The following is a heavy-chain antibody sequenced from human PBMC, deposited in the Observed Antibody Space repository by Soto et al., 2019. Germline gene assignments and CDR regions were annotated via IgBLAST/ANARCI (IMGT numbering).Heavy chain of an antibody. V-gene: IGHV3-23*01. CDR2: IAGSAVST. J-gene: IGHJ4*02. Sequence: EVQLLESGGGLVQPGGSLRLSCAASGFTFSTYVMSWVRQAPGKGLEWGSGIAGSAVSTYSADSVKGRFTISRANSKNTLYLQMNSLKAEDTAVYYCAKGGDSWSGYSHYWGQGTLVTVSS. CDR1: GFTFSTYV. CDR3: AKGGDSWSGYSHY. D-gene: IGHD3-3*01.